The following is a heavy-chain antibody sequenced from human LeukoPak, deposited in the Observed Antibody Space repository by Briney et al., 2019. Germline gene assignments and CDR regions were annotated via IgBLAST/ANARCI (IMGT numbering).Heavy chain of an antibody. CDR3: TIVGAADAFDI. Sequence: PGGSLRLSCAASGFTFSGSAMHWVRQASGKGLEWVGRIRSKANSYATAYAASVKGRFTISRDDSKNTAYLQMNSLKTEDTAVYYCTIVGAADAFDIWGPGTMVTVSS. CDR1: GFTFSGSA. J-gene: IGHJ3*02. V-gene: IGHV3-73*01. CDR2: IRSKANSYAT. D-gene: IGHD1-26*01.